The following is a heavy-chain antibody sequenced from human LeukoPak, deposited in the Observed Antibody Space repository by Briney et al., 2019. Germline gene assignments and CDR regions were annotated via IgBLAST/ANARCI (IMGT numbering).Heavy chain of an antibody. CDR2: ISAYNGNT. V-gene: IGHV1-18*01. CDR3: ARDLARVIPAATTFDY. CDR1: GYTFTSYG. J-gene: IGHJ4*02. D-gene: IGHD2-2*01. Sequence: ASVKVSCKASGYTFTSYGISWVRQAPGQGLGWMGWISAYNGNTNYTQKLQGRVTMTTDTSTSTAYMELRSLRSDDTAVYYCARDLARVIPAATTFDYWGQGTLVTVSS.